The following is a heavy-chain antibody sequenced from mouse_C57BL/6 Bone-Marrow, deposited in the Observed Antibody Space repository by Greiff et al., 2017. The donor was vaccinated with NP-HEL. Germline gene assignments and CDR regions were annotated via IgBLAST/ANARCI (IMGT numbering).Heavy chain of an antibody. D-gene: IGHD2-2*01. CDR3: AREGLHAMDY. Sequence: EVMLVESGGGLVKPGGSLKLSCAASGFTFSDYGMHWVRQAPEKGLEWVAYISSGSSTIYYADKVKGRFTISRDNAKNTLFLQMTSLRSEDTAMYYCAREGLHAMDYWGQGTSVTVSS. J-gene: IGHJ4*01. CDR1: GFTFSDYG. CDR2: ISSGSSTI. V-gene: IGHV5-17*01.